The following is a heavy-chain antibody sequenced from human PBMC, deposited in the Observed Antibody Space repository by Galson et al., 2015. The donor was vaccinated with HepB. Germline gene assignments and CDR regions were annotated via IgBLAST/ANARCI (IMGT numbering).Heavy chain of an antibody. V-gene: IGHV2-70*11. CDR2: IDWDDDK. D-gene: IGHD3-22*01. J-gene: IGHJ4*02. CDR3: SRIRHYYDSSGYYYYFDF. CDR1: GFSLSTSGMC. Sequence: PPLVKPTQTLTLTCTFSGFSLSTSGMCVSWIRHPPGKALEWLARIDWDDDKYYSTSLKTRLTISKDTSKNQVVLTMTNMDPVDTATYYCSRIRHYYDSSGYYYYFDFWGQGTLVTVSS.